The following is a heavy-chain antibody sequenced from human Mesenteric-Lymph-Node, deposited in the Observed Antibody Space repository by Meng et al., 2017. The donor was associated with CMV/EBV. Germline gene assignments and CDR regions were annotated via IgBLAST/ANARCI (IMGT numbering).Heavy chain of an antibody. CDR2: INRSGST. D-gene: IGHD3-22*01. J-gene: IGHJ4*02. V-gene: IGHV4-34*01. Sequence: GSLRLSCTVSGGSIRFYYWSWLRQPPGKGLEWIGEINRSGSTNYNPSLKSRVTISVDTSMNQFSLKLSSVTAADTAVYYCARAPPYYYDSSDYSPYYFDYWGQGTLVTVSS. CDR3: ARAPPYYYDSSDYSPYYFDY. CDR1: GGSIRFYY.